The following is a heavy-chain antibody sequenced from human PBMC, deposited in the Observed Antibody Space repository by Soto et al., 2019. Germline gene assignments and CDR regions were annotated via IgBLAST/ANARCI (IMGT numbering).Heavy chain of an antibody. V-gene: IGHV5-51*01. CDR2: IYPGDSDT. Sequence: GESLKISCKGSGYSFTSYWIGWVRQMPGKGLEWMGIIYPGDSDTRYSPSFQGQVTISADKSISTAYLQWSSLKASDTAMYYCARHIAARPDPRYGMDVWGQGTTVTVSS. CDR3: ARHIAARPDPRYGMDV. J-gene: IGHJ6*02. D-gene: IGHD6-6*01. CDR1: GYSFTSYW.